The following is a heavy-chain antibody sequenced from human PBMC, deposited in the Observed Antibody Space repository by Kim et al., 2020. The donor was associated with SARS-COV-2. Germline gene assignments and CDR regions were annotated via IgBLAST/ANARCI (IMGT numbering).Heavy chain of an antibody. V-gene: IGHV1-69*04. CDR3: ARDYDILTVHPNGGMDV. Sequence: SVKVSCKASGGTFSSYAISWVRQAPGQGLEWMGRIIPILGIANYAQKFQGRVTITADKSTSTAYMELSSLRSEDTAVYYCARDYDILTVHPNGGMDVWGQGTTVTVSS. D-gene: IGHD3-9*01. CDR1: GGTFSSYA. J-gene: IGHJ6*02. CDR2: IIPILGIA.